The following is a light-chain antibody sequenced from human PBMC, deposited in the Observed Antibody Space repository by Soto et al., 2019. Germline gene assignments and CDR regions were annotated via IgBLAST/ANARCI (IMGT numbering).Light chain of an antibody. CDR2: DVR. CDR3: NSYTSSSTYV. J-gene: IGLJ1*01. CDR1: SSDVGGYNY. Sequence: QSALTQPASVSGSPGQSSTISCTGTSSDVGGYNYVSWFQQHPGKAPKLMIYDVRNRPSGISNRFSGSKSGNTASLTISGLQAEDEADYYCNSYTSSSTYVFGTGTKVTVL. V-gene: IGLV2-14*01.